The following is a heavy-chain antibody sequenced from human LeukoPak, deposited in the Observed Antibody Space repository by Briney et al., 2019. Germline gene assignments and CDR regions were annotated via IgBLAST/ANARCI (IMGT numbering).Heavy chain of an antibody. J-gene: IGHJ4*02. CDR3: ARGPPGVRYGRPMFDF. CDR1: GYTFTDYY. Sequence: ASVKVSCKASGYTFTDYYMHWVRQAPGQGLEWMGWINPNSGGTNYAQKFQGRVTMTRDKSISTAYIELYSLRSDDTAVYYCARGPPGVRYGRPMFDFWGQGTLVTVSS. D-gene: IGHD2-8*01. CDR2: INPNSGGT. V-gene: IGHV1-2*02.